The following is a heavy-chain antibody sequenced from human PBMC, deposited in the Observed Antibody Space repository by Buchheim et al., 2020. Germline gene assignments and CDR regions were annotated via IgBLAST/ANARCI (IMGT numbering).Heavy chain of an antibody. CDR3: AVLSYYYDSSGYSEGFAFDI. J-gene: IGHJ3*02. CDR1: GYTFTGYY. V-gene: IGHV1-2*04. D-gene: IGHD3-22*01. CDR2: INPNSGGT. Sequence: QVQLVQSGAEVKKPGASVKVSCKASGYTFTGYYMHWVRQASGQGLEWMGWINPNSGGTNYAQKFQGWVTMTRDTAISTAYMELSRLRSDDTAVYYCAVLSYYYDSSGYSEGFAFDIWGQGT.